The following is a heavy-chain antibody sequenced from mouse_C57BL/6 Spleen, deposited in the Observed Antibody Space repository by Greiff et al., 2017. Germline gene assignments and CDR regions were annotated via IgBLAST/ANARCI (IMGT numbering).Heavy chain of an antibody. Sequence: VQLQQPGAELVKPGASVKLSCKASGYTFTSYWMHWVKQRPGQGLEWIGMIHPNSGSTNYNEKFKSKSTLTVDKSSSTAYMQLSSLTSEDSAVYYCAREGFITTVVPFAYWGQGTLVTVSA. CDR1: GYTFTSYW. CDR2: IHPNSGST. CDR3: AREGFITTVVPFAY. J-gene: IGHJ3*01. D-gene: IGHD1-1*01. V-gene: IGHV1-64*01.